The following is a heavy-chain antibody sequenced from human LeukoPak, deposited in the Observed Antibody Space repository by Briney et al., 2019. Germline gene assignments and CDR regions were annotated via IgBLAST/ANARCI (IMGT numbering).Heavy chain of an antibody. J-gene: IGHJ4*02. Sequence: GSVKVSCKASGYTFTSYGIIWVRQAPGQGLEWMGWISTYNGNTNYAQKIQGRVTMTTDTSTSTAYMELRSLRSDDTAVYYCASLMRCSGGSCLDYWGQGTLVTVSS. CDR1: GYTFTSYG. CDR3: ASLMRCSGGSCLDY. V-gene: IGHV1-18*01. CDR2: ISTYNGNT. D-gene: IGHD2-15*01.